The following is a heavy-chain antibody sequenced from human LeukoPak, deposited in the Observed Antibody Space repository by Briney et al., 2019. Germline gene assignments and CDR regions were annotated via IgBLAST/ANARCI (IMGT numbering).Heavy chain of an antibody. CDR3: ARDHAWAFDI. V-gene: IGHV4-39*07. CDR2: IYYSGST. J-gene: IGHJ3*02. CDR1: GGSISSSSYY. Sequence: SETLSLTCTVSGGSISSSSYYWGWIRQPPGKGLEWIGSIYYSGSTYYNPALKSRVTISVDTSKNQFSLKLSSVTAADTAVYYCARDHAWAFDIWGQGTMVTVSS.